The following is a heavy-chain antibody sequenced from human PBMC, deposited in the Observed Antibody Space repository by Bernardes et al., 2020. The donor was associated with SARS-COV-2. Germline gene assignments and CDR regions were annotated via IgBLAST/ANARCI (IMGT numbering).Heavy chain of an antibody. CDR2: IYYSGST. J-gene: IGHJ6*02. D-gene: IGHD3-3*01. CDR1: GGSISSYY. CDR3: ARGTYYDFWSGYYIHPNGHRGYYYCGMDV. V-gene: IGHV4-59*01. Sequence: SETLSLTCTVSGGSISSYYWSWIRQPPGKGLEWIGYIYYSGSTNYNPSLKSRVTISVDTSKNQFSLKLSSVTAADTAVYYCARGTYYDFWSGYYIHPNGHRGYYYCGMDVWGQGTTVTVSS.